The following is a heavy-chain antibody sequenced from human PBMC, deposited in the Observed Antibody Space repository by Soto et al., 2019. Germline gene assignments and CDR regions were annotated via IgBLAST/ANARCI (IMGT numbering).Heavy chain of an antibody. CDR2: IYYSGST. CDR3: ARHARVGSSAYYYYYCMEG. D-gene: IGHD6-6*01. Sequence: SETLSLTCTVSVGSISSSSYYWGWIRQPPWKGLEWIGSIYYSGSTYYNPSLKSRVTISVDTSKNQFSLKLSSVTAADTAVYYCARHARVGSSAYYYYYCMEGLRQGTTVILPS. V-gene: IGHV4-39*01. CDR1: VGSISSSSYY. J-gene: IGHJ6*01.